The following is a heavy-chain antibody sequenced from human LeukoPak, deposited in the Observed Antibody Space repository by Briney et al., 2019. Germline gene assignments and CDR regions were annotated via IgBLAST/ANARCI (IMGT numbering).Heavy chain of an antibody. Sequence: ASVKVSCKASGYTFTGYYMHWVRQAPGQGLEWMGWINPNSGGTNYAQKFQGRVTMTRDTSISTAYMELSRLRSDDTAVYYCARQYQLLGGDAFDIWGQGTMVTVSS. J-gene: IGHJ3*02. CDR3: ARQYQLLGGDAFDI. CDR1: GYTFTGYY. CDR2: INPNSGGT. V-gene: IGHV1-2*02. D-gene: IGHD2-2*01.